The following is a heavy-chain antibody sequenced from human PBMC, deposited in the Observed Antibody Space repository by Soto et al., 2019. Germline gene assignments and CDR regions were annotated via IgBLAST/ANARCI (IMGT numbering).Heavy chain of an antibody. CDR3: VKGGGYYSPFDY. CDR2: ISWNTGSI. CDR1: GFMFDYYA. D-gene: IGHD6-25*01. V-gene: IGHV3-9*01. J-gene: IGHJ4*02. Sequence: GGSLRLSCAASGFMFDYYAMHWVRQTPGMGLEWVSGISWNTGSIGYADSVKGRFTISRDNTKNSLYLQMNSLRVEDTALYYCVKGGGYYSPFDYWGQGTLVTVSS.